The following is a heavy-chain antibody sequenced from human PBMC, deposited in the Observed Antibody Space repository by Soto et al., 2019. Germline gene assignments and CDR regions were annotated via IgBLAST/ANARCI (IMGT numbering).Heavy chain of an antibody. CDR3: ARPPTASLDAFEI. CDR1: GGSIGISTYY. V-gene: IGHV4-39*01. J-gene: IGHJ3*02. CDR2: IYYSGST. Sequence: PSETLSLTCTVSGGSIGISTYYWGWIRQPPGKGLEWIGSIYYSGSTYYNPSLKSRVTISVDTSKNQFSLNLNSVTAADTAVYYCARPPTASLDAFEIWGQGTMVTVSS.